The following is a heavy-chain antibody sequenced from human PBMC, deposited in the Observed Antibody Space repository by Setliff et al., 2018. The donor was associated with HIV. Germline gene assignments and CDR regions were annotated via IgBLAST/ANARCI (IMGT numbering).Heavy chain of an antibody. CDR1: GGSIGIRSYF. CDR3: ASGQWLEHAFDI. Sequence: SETLSLTCTVSGGSIGIRSYFWGWIRQPPGKGLEWIGSVYSSGSTYYNPSLKSRVTVPVDTSKDQFSLRLSSVTVADTAVYYCASGQWLEHAFDIWGQGTVVTVSS. D-gene: IGHD6-19*01. J-gene: IGHJ3*02. CDR2: VYSSGST. V-gene: IGHV4-39*01.